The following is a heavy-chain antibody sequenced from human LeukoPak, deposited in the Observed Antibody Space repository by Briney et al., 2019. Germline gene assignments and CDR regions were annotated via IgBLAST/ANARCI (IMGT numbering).Heavy chain of an antibody. CDR1: GFTVSSSW. CDR2: INTDGRST. D-gene: IGHD6-13*01. J-gene: IGHJ4*02. V-gene: IGHV3-74*01. Sequence: PGGSLRLSCAASGFTVSSSWMHWVRQAPGKGLVWVSRINTDGRSTNYADSVKGRFTISRDNAKNTLYLQMNSLRGEDTAVYYCARVAHISTWYVDYWGQGTLVTVSS. CDR3: ARVAHISTWYVDY.